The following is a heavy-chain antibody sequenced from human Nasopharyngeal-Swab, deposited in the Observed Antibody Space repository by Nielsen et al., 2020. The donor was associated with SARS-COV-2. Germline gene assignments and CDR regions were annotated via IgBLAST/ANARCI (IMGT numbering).Heavy chain of an antibody. J-gene: IGHJ4*02. CDR2: INGDGSTT. CDR1: GFSFSNYW. D-gene: IGHD2-21*02. Sequence: GESLKISCAASGFSFSNYWMHWVRQAPGKRLVWVSRINGDGSTTSYADSVKGRFTISRDNAKNTLFLQMSSLRAEDTAVYYCTRGMVTAARVCECWGQGTLVTVSS. CDR3: TRGMVTAARVCEC. V-gene: IGHV3-74*01.